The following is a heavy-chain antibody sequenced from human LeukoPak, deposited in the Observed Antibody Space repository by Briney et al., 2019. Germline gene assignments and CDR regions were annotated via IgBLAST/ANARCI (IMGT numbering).Heavy chain of an antibody. V-gene: IGHV3-23*01. CDR1: GFPFSSHG. J-gene: IGHJ4*02. Sequence: GGSLRLSCAGSGFPFSSHGMNWVRQAPGKGLEWVSGISPGGPTYYADSVKGRFSISRDDSKNTFYLQMINLRAEDTVVYYCAKDGAWLRFDDWGQGILVTVSS. D-gene: IGHD5-12*01. CDR3: AKDGAWLRFDD. CDR2: ISPGGPT.